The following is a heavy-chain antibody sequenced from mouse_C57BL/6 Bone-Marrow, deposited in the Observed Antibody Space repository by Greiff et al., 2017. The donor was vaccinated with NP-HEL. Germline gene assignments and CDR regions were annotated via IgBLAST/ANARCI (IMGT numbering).Heavy chain of an antibody. J-gene: IGHJ2*01. D-gene: IGHD1-1*01. CDR1: GYAFTNYL. CDR3: ARTTTVVAHYFDY. V-gene: IGHV1-54*01. CDR2: LNPGSGGT. Sequence: VHLVESGAELVRPGTSVKVSCKASGYAFTNYLIEWVKQRPGQGLEWIGVLNPGSGGTNYNEKFKGKATLTADKSSSTAYMQLSSLTSEDSAVYFCARTTTVVAHYFDYGGKGTTLTVSS.